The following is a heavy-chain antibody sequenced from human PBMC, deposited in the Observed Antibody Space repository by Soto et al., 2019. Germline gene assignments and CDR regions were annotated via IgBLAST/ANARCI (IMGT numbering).Heavy chain of an antibody. CDR2: ISAYNGNT. J-gene: IGHJ6*03. D-gene: IGHD5-12*01. Sequence: ASVKVSCKASGYTFTSYGISWVRQAPGQGLERMGWISAYNGNTNYAQKLQGRVTMTTDTSTSTAYMELRSLRSDDTAVYYCARVQSHSGYEEYYYYYYMDVWGKGTTVTVSS. CDR3: ARVQSHSGYEEYYYYYYMDV. V-gene: IGHV1-18*01. CDR1: GYTFTSYG.